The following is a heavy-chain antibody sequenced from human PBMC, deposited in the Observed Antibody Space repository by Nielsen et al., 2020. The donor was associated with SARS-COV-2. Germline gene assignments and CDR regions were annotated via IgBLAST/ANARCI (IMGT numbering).Heavy chain of an antibody. J-gene: IGHJ4*02. CDR3: AKDIGYGDYALDY. CDR2: ISWNSGSI. Sequence: WVRQAPGKGLEWVSGISWNSGSIGYADSVKGRFTISRDNAKNSLYLQMNSLRAEDTALYYCAKDIGYGDYALDYWGQGTLVTVSS. V-gene: IGHV3-9*01. D-gene: IGHD4-17*01.